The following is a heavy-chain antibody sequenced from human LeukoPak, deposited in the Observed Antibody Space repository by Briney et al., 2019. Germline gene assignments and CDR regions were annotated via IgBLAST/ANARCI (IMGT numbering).Heavy chain of an antibody. CDR1: GGSISGGSYF. CDR3: ARSYSGVWSYYFDY. CDR2: IYTSGST. Sequence: SQTLSLTCTVSGGSISGGSYFWSWIRQPARKGLEWIGRIYTSGSTNYNPSLKSRVTISVDTSKNQFSLKLSSVTAADTAVYYRARSYSGVWSYYFDYWGQGTLVTVSS. V-gene: IGHV4-61*02. D-gene: IGHD6-19*01. J-gene: IGHJ4*02.